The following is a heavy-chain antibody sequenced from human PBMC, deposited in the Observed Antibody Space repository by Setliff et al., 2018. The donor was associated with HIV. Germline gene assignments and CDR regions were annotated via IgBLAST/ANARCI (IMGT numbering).Heavy chain of an antibody. CDR3: ASGRTRIAAY. J-gene: IGHJ4*02. Sequence: SETLSLTCAVYGGSFSGHYWSWIRQPPGKGLEWIGEINHSGSTNYNPSLKSRVTISVDTSKNQFSLKLSSVTAADTAVYHCASGRTRIAAYWGQGTLVTVSS. D-gene: IGHD6-13*01. V-gene: IGHV4-34*01. CDR1: GGSFSGHY. CDR2: INHSGST.